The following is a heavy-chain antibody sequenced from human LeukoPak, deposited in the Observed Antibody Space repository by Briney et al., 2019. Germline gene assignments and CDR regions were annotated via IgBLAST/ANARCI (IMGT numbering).Heavy chain of an antibody. CDR3: AKSPAAGTRDWYFDL. V-gene: IGHV3-9*01. J-gene: IGHJ2*01. Sequence: GGSLRLSCAASGFTFDGYAMHWVRQAPGKGLEWVSGISWNSGSIGYADSVKGRFTISRDNAKNSLYLQINSLRAEDTALYYCAKSPAAGTRDWYFDLWGRGTLVTVSS. D-gene: IGHD6-13*01. CDR1: GFTFDGYA. CDR2: ISWNSGSI.